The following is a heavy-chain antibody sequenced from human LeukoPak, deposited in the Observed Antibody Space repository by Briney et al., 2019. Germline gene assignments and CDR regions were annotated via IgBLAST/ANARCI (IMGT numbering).Heavy chain of an antibody. J-gene: IGHJ3*02. Sequence: GASLKIFYKGSGYSFTYYWIGWVRPMPGNGLERMGIIDPGDSDTVYSASFQGQVTISVDKSLSTAYLQWSSLRASDTAIYYCARSPRDGYSDGVDDIWGQGTMVTVTS. CDR2: IDPGDSDT. V-gene: IGHV5-51*01. CDR3: ARSPRDGYSDGVDDI. CDR1: GYSFTYYW. D-gene: IGHD5-24*01.